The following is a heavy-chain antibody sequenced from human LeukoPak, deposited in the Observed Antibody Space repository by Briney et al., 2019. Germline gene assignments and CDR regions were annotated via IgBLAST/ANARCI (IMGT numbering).Heavy chain of an antibody. CDR2: IYTTGRT. V-gene: IGHV4-61*02. Sequence: SETLSLTCTVSGGSINSGSYFWTWIRQPAGQPAGKGLEWIGRIYTTGRTSYNPSIGSRVTISADMSKNQFSLRLTAVTAADTAVYFCARAYYWVDSWGQGTLVTVSS. CDR1: GGSINSGSYF. CDR3: ARAYYWVDS. D-gene: IGHD2-21*01. J-gene: IGHJ5*01.